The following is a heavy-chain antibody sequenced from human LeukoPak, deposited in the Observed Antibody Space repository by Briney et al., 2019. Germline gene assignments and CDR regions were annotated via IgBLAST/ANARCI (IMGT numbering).Heavy chain of an antibody. J-gene: IGHJ6*03. CDR3: ARGPSITMVRGGQWYYYMDV. V-gene: IGHV1-46*01. CDR2: INPSGGST. Sequence: GASVKVSCKASGYTFTDYFLHWVRQAPGQGLEWMGIINPSGGSTNYAQKFQGRVTMTRDTSTNTVYMELSSLRSEDTAVYYCARGPSITMVRGGQWYYYMDVWGKGTTVTISS. D-gene: IGHD3-10*01. CDR1: GYTFTDYF.